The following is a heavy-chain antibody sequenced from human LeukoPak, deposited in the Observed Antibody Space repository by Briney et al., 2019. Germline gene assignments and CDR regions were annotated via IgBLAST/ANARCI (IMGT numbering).Heavy chain of an antibody. CDR3: AGVPADF. CDR2: ISGNSDYI. J-gene: IGHJ4*02. CDR1: GLTFSGYT. Sequence: GGSLRLSCAASGLTFSGYTMNWVRQAPGKGLEWVSSISGNSDYIYYADSVKGRFTISRDNAKNSLYLQMNSLRAEDTAVYYCAGVPADFWGQGTLVIVSS. V-gene: IGHV3-21*01.